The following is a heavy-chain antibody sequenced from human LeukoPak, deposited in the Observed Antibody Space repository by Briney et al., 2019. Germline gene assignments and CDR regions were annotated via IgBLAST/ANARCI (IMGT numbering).Heavy chain of an antibody. CDR1: GGSFSGYY. D-gene: IGHD1-14*01. J-gene: IGHJ6*02. CDR2: INHSGST. CDR3: ARVYTGADGMDV. Sequence: SETLSLTCAVYGGSFSGYYWSWIRQPPGKGLEWIGEINHSGSTNYNPSLKSRVTISVGTSKNQFSLKLSSVTAADTAVYYCARVYTGADGMDVWGQGTTVTVSS. V-gene: IGHV4-34*01.